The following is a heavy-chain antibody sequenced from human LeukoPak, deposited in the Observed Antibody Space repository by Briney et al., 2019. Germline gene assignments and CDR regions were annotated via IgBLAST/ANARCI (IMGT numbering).Heavy chain of an antibody. D-gene: IGHD3-3*01. V-gene: IGHV3-23*01. CDR1: GFSFSSYA. CDR3: ARTYDFGRGPPGDAFDN. Sequence: GGSLRLSCAASGFSFSSYAMSWVRQAPGKGLEWVSAISGSGGSTYYADSVKGRFTISRDNSKNTLYLQMNSLRAEDTAVCYCARTYDFGRGPPGDAFDNWGPGTWVIVSS. J-gene: IGHJ3*02. CDR2: ISGSGGST.